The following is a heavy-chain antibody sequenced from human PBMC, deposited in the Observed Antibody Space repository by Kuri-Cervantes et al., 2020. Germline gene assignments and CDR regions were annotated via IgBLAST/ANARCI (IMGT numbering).Heavy chain of an antibody. CDR2: ISAYNGNT. V-gene: IGHV1-18*01. Sequence: ASVKVSCKASGYTFTSYGISWVRQAPGQGLEWMGWISAYNGNTNYAQKLQGRVTMTRDTSTSIVYMELSSLRSEDTAVYYCARGADYYDSSGYGGVGWYFDLWGRGTLVTVSS. J-gene: IGHJ2*01. CDR1: GYTFTSYG. D-gene: IGHD3-22*01. CDR3: ARGADYYDSSGYGGVGWYFDL.